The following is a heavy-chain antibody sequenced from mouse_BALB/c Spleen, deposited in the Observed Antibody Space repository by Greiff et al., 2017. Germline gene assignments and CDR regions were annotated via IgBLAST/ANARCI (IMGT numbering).Heavy chain of an antibody. CDR3: ARSSSDYWYIDV. CDR2: INPGSGGT. J-gene: IGHJ1*01. Sequence: VQLQQSGAELVRPGPSVKVSCKASGYSFTNYLIEWVKQRPGQGLEWIGVINPGSGGTNYNEKFKGKATLTADKSSSTAYMQLSSLTSDDSAVYFCARSSSDYWYIDVWGEGTTVTVSS. V-gene: IGHV1-54*01. D-gene: IGHD3-1*01. CDR1: GYSFTNYL.